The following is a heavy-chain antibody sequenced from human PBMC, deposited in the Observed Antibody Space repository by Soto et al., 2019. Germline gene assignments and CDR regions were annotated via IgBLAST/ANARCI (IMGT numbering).Heavy chain of an antibody. D-gene: IGHD3-9*01. CDR2: IFSNDEN. Sequence: QDTLKESGPVLVKPTETLTLTCTVSGFSLSNARMAVSWNRQPPGKALEWLAHIFSNDENSYSTPLKSRLTISKNTSKSQVVLTMTNMDPVDTATYYCSRAHYDILTDYWGFYGMDVWGQGDTVTVAS. CDR1: GFSLSNARMA. V-gene: IGHV2-26*01. J-gene: IGHJ6*02. CDR3: SRAHYDILTDYWGFYGMDV.